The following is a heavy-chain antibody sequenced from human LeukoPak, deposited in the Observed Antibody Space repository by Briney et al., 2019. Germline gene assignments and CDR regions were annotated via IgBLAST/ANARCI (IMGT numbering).Heavy chain of an antibody. Sequence: PGGSLRLSCAASGFTFSSYWMSWVRQAPGKGLEWVANIKQDGSEKYYVDSVKGRFTISRDNAKNSLYLQMNSLRAEDTAVYYCARVGHDYGDWWFDPWGQGTLVSVSS. D-gene: IGHD4-17*01. CDR1: GFTFSSYW. CDR2: IKQDGSEK. CDR3: ARVGHDYGDWWFDP. J-gene: IGHJ5*02. V-gene: IGHV3-7*01.